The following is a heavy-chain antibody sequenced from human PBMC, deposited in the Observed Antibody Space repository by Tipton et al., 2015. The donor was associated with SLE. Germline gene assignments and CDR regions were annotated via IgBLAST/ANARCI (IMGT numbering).Heavy chain of an antibody. J-gene: IGHJ4*02. Sequence: TLSLTCIVSGVSISSTPYYWGWIRQPPGKGLECIGTFYYSGSTYYNPSLKSRVTISVDTSKNQFSLKLSSVTAADTAVYYCARQLQWLGLGGYWGQGTLVPVSS. V-gene: IGHV4-39*01. CDR2: FYYSGST. CDR3: ARQLQWLGLGGY. CDR1: GVSISSTPYY. D-gene: IGHD6-19*01.